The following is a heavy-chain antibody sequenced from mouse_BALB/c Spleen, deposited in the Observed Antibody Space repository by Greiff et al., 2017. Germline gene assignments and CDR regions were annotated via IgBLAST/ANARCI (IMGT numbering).Heavy chain of an antibody. CDR2: ISSGSSTI. V-gene: IGHV5-17*02. D-gene: IGHD3-2*01. J-gene: IGHJ3*01. CDR3: ARSDSSGYAY. Sequence: EVQGVESGGGLVQPGGSRKLSCAASGFTFSSFGMHWVRQAPEKGLEWVAYISSGSSTIYYADTVKGRFTISRDNPKNTLFLQMTSLRSEDTAMYYCARSDSSGYAYWGQGTLVTVSA. CDR1: GFTFSSFG.